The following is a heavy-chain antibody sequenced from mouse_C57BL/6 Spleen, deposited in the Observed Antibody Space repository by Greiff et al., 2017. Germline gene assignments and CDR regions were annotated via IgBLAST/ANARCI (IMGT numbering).Heavy chain of an antibody. CDR1: GFTFSDYG. CDR3: ARSPLWYGSSYDYFDY. Sequence: EVMLVESGGGLVKPGGSLKLSCAASGFTFSDYGMHWVRQAPEKGLEWVAYISSGSSTIYYADTVKGRFTISRDNAKNTLFLQMTSLRSEDTAMYYCARSPLWYGSSYDYFDYWGQGTTLTVSS. D-gene: IGHD1-1*01. J-gene: IGHJ2*01. V-gene: IGHV5-17*01. CDR2: ISSGSSTI.